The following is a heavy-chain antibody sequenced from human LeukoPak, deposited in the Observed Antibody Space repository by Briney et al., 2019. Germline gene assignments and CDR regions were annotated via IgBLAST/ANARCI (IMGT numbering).Heavy chain of an antibody. CDR2: ISSDGSKN. CDR3: AREGGYYDFWSGSYGMDV. Sequence: GGSLRLSCAASGFTFSNYGMHWVRQTPGKGLEWVALISSDGSKNIYADSVKGRFTISRDNSKNTLYLQMNSLRAEDTAVYYCAREGGYYDFWSGSYGMDVWGQGTTVTVSS. CDR1: GFTFSNYG. V-gene: IGHV3-30*03. J-gene: IGHJ6*02. D-gene: IGHD3-3*01.